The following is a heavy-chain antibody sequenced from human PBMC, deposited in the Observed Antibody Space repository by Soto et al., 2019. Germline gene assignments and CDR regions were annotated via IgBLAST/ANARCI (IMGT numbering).Heavy chain of an antibody. D-gene: IGHD3-22*01. Sequence: PGGSLRLSCAASGFAFSSYAMHWVRQAPGKGLEWVAVISYDGSNKYYADSVKGRFTISRDNSKNTLYLQMNSLRAEDTAVYYCARSQYYYYDSREWGFGMDVWGQGTTVTVSS. J-gene: IGHJ6*02. V-gene: IGHV3-30-3*01. CDR2: ISYDGSNK. CDR1: GFAFSSYA. CDR3: ARSQYYYYDSREWGFGMDV.